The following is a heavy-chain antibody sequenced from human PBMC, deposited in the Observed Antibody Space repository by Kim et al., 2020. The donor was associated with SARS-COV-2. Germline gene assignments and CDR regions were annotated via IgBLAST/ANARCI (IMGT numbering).Heavy chain of an antibody. Sequence: SETLSLTCTVSGGSISSGGYYWSWIRQHPGKGLEWIGYIYYSGSTYYNPSLKSRVTISVDTSKNQFSLKLSSVTAADTAVYYCAREMDYVWGSYRYTGALDYWGQGTLVTVSS. CDR3: AREMDYVWGSYRYTGALDY. J-gene: IGHJ4*02. D-gene: IGHD3-16*02. CDR1: GGSISSGGYY. V-gene: IGHV4-31*03. CDR2: IYYSGST.